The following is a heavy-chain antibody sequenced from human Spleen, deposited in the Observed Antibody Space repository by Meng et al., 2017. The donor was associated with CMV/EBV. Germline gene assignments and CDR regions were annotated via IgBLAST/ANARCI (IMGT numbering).Heavy chain of an antibody. CDR1: GFTFSSYG. Sequence: GESLKISCAASGFTFSSYGMHWVRQAPGKGLEWVAVIWYDGSNKYYADSVKGRFTISRDNAKKTLSLQMNTLRPDDTALYYCAKGGGERVTFDAMDVWGQGTTVTVSS. D-gene: IGHD2-21*02. CDR3: AKGGGERVTFDAMDV. V-gene: IGHV3-33*03. J-gene: IGHJ6*02. CDR2: IWYDGSNK.